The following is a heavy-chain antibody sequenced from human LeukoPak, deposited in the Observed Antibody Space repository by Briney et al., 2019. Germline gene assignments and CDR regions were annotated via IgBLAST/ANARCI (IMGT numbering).Heavy chain of an antibody. V-gene: IGHV4-59*01. CDR2: IYYSGST. J-gene: IGHJ6*02. Sequence: SETLSLTCTVSGGSISSYYWSWIRQPPGKGLEWIGYIYYSGSTNYNPSLKSRVTISVDTSKNQFSLKLSSVTAADTAVYYCARVQSNYDILTGYYHDYYYYGMDVWGQGTTVTVSS. CDR3: ARVQSNYDILTGYYHDYYYYGMDV. CDR1: GGSISSYY. D-gene: IGHD3-9*01.